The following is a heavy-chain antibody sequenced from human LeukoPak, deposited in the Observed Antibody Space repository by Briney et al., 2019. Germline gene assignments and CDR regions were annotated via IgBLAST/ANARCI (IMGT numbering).Heavy chain of an antibody. Sequence: PGGSLRLSCAASGLTFSSYSMNWVRQAPGKGLEWVSSISSSSSYIYYADSVKGRFTISRDNAKNSMDLQMNSLRAEDTAVYYCARDGYVVTAMDDLGGNDYWGQGTLVTVSS. J-gene: IGHJ4*02. V-gene: IGHV3-21*01. CDR3: ARDGYVVTAMDDLGGNDY. CDR2: ISSSSSYI. CDR1: GLTFSSYS. D-gene: IGHD5-18*01.